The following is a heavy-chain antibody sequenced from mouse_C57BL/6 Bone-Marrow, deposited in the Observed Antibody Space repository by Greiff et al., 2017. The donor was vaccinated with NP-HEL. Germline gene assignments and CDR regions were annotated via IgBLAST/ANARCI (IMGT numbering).Heavy chain of an antibody. CDR1: GYTFTDYY. Sequence: VQLKQSGPVLVKPGASVKMSCKASGYTFTDYYMNWVKQSHGKSLEWIGVINPYNGGTSYNQKFKGKATLTVDKSSSTAYMELNSLTSEDSAVYYCARWDYGSSYWYFDVWGTGTTVTVS. CDR2: INPYNGGT. CDR3: ARWDYGSSYWYFDV. D-gene: IGHD1-1*01. V-gene: IGHV1-19*01. J-gene: IGHJ1*03.